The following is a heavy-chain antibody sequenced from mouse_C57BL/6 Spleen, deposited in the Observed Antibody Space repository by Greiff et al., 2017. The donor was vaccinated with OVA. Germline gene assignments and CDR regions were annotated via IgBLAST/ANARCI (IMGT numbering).Heavy chain of an antibody. CDR1: GYAFSSSW. CDR2: IYPGDGDT. J-gene: IGHJ3*01. Sequence: VKLKESGPELVKPGASVKISCKASGYAFSSSWMNWVKQRPGKGLEWIGRIYPGDGDTTYNGKFKGKATLTAAKSSSTAYMQLSRLTSEYSAVYFCAREGYYGSSYGFAYWGQGTLVTVSA. CDR3: AREGYYGSSYGFAY. D-gene: IGHD1-1*01. V-gene: IGHV1-82*01.